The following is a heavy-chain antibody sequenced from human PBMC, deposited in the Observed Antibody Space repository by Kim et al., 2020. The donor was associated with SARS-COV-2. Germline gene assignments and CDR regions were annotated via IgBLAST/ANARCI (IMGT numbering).Heavy chain of an antibody. Sequence: GGSLRLSCAASTLTYTRYVMTWVRQAPGKGLEWVSSVSGSGGSAYYADSVKGRFTSSRDNSKSTLYLQMNSLTAEATAVYYCVGSTDWYGAFDSWGQGTL. D-gene: IGHD3-9*01. CDR3: VGSTDWYGAFDS. J-gene: IGHJ4*02. V-gene: IGHV3-23*01. CDR1: TLTYTRYV. CDR2: VSGSGGSA.